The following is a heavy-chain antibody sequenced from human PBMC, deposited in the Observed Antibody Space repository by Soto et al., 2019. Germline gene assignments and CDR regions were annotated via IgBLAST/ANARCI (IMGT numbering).Heavy chain of an antibody. CDR3: ARDAPMVRGVIKAEYFQH. J-gene: IGHJ1*01. D-gene: IGHD3-10*01. CDR1: GGTFSSYT. CDR2: IIPILGIA. V-gene: IGHV1-69*08. Sequence: QVQLVQSGAEVKKPGSSVMVSCKASGGTFSSYTISWVRRAPGQGLEWMGRIIPILGIANYAQKFQGRVTITADKSTSTAYMELSSLRSEDTAVYYCARDAPMVRGVIKAEYFQHWGQGTLVTVSS.